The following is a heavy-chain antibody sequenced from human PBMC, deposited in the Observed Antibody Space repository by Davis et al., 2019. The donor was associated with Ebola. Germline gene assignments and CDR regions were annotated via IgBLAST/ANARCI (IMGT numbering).Heavy chain of an antibody. CDR3: TTHPYCSSTSCYASIYYYYGMDV. V-gene: IGHV3-15*07. CDR1: GFTFSNAW. J-gene: IGHJ6*02. D-gene: IGHD2-2*01. Sequence: GGSLRLSCAASGFTFSNAWMNWVRQAPGKGLEWVGRIKSKTDGGTTDYAAPVKGRFTISRDDSKNTLYLQMNSLKTEDTAVYYCTTHPYCSSTSCYASIYYYYGMDVWGQGTTVTVSS. CDR2: IKSKTDGGTT.